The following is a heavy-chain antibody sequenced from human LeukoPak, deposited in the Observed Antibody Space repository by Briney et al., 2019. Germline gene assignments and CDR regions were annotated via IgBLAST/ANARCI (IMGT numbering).Heavy chain of an antibody. D-gene: IGHD2-15*01. CDR2: IHYSGSS. V-gene: IGHV4-59*01. CDR3: ARAVGTTATL. CDR1: GGSIRSYY. Sequence: SGTLSLTCTVSGGSIRSYYWSWIRQPPGKGLEWIGYIHYSGSSNNHPSLESRVTISVDTSKNQFSLELSSVTAADTAVYYCARAVGTTATLWGQGTLVTVSS. J-gene: IGHJ4*02.